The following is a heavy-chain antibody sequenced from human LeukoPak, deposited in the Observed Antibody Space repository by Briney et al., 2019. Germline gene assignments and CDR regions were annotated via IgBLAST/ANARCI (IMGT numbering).Heavy chain of an antibody. CDR1: GFIFSTYW. D-gene: IGHD3-10*01. CDR3: ARKGGSGSYYTPPNELDY. J-gene: IGHJ4*02. CDR2: MKQDGSEH. V-gene: IGHV3-7*01. Sequence: GGSLRLSCAASGFIFSTYWMGWVRQAPGKGLEWVANMKQDGSEHNYVDSVKGRFTIARDNAKNSLYLQMNSLRAEDTAVYYCARKGGSGSYYTPPNELDYWGQGTLVTVSS.